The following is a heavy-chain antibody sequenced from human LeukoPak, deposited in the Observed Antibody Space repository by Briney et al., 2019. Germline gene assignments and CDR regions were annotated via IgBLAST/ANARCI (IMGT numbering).Heavy chain of an antibody. CDR3: ARDLYGATYRDAFDI. J-gene: IGHJ3*02. V-gene: IGHV1-2*02. CDR2: MNPNTGGT. D-gene: IGHD4/OR15-4a*01. CDR1: GYTFTNYY. Sequence: GASVKVSCKASGYTFTNYYLHWVRQAPGQGLEWMGWMNPNTGGTKPTQKFQGRVTMTRDTSVSTACMELTRLRSDDTAVYYCARDLYGATYRDAFDIWGQGTMVTVSS.